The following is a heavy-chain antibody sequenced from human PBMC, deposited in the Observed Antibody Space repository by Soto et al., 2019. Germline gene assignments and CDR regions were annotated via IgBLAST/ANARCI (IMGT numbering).Heavy chain of an antibody. CDR3: ARGGQGHLPRHYDWNLFDY. J-gene: IGHJ4*02. CDR2: IIPIFGTA. D-gene: IGHD1-1*01. Sequence: QVQLVQSGAEVKKPGSSVKVSCKASGGTFSSNAISWVRQAPGQGLECMEGIIPIFGTANYAQKFQGRVTITADESTSTAYMELSSLRSEDTAVYYCARGGQGHLPRHYDWNLFDYWGQGTLVTVSS. CDR1: GGTFSSNA. V-gene: IGHV1-69*01.